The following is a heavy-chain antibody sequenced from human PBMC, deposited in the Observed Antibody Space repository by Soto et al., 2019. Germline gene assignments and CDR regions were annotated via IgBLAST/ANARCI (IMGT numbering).Heavy chain of an antibody. CDR3: AHTATGASHDY. D-gene: IGHD6-6*01. CDR1: GFSLSTSGVG. V-gene: IGHV2-5*02. CDR2: SYWDDDK. J-gene: IGHJ4*02. Sequence: QITLKESGPTLVKPTQTLTLTCTFSGFSLSTSGVGVGWIRQPPGKALEWLALSYWDDDKRYSPSLKSRLTNTKYTSKNQLVLTMTNMDPVDTATYYCAHTATGASHDYWGQGTLVTVSS.